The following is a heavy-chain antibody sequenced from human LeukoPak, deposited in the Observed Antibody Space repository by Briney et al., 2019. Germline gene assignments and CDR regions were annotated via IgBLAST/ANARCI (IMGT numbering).Heavy chain of an antibody. Sequence: SETLSLTCTVSGGSISSSYYWGWIRQPPGKGLEWIGNKYYRGSTYYNPSLKSRVTISVDTSNNQFSLKLSSVTAADTAVYYCATTTIRLGYWGQGTLVTVSS. CDR1: GGSISSSYY. V-gene: IGHV4-39*07. CDR3: ATTTIRLGY. D-gene: IGHD1-26*01. CDR2: KYYRGST. J-gene: IGHJ4*02.